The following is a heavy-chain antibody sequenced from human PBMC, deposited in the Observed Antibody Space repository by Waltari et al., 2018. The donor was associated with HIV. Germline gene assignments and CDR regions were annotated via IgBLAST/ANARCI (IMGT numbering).Heavy chain of an antibody. Sequence: EVQLVESGGGVVGPGGSRGPSGAPLGSPSGVSGRDRAAQAPGKGLEWVSGINWNGGSTGYADSVKGRFTISRDNAKNSLYLQMNSLRAEDTALYHCAREGDQVYDAFDIWGQGTMVTVSS. D-gene: IGHD2-21*02. CDR1: GSPSGVSG. CDR2: INWNGGST. J-gene: IGHJ3*02. CDR3: AREGDQVYDAFDI. V-gene: IGHV3-20*01.